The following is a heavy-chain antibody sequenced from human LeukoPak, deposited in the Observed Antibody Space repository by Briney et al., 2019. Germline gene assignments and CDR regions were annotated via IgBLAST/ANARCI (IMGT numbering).Heavy chain of an antibody. CDR2: ISSSTSTI. V-gene: IGHV3-48*01. CDR1: GFTFSTYS. CDR3: ARVMVYCSSTSCSKYYFDY. D-gene: IGHD2-2*01. J-gene: IGHJ4*02. Sequence: GGSLRLSCAASGFTFSTYSMNWVRQAPGKGLEWVSYISSSTSTIYYADSVKGRFTISRNNAKNSLYLQMNSLRAEDTAVYYCARVMVYCSSTSCSKYYFDYWGQGTLVTVSS.